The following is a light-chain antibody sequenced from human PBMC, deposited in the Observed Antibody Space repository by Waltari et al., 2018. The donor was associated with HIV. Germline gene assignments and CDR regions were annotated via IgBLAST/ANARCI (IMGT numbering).Light chain of an antibody. CDR3: QQYGDWPLT. Sequence: EIVMIQSPATLSVSPGDRATISCRASETIRSSLAWYQKKPGQGPRLLLYGATTRATGIPDRFSGSGVATQFTLTINSLQAEDFAVYFCQQYGDWPLTFGGGTKVEI. CDR1: ETIRSS. CDR2: GAT. J-gene: IGKJ4*01. V-gene: IGKV3-15*01.